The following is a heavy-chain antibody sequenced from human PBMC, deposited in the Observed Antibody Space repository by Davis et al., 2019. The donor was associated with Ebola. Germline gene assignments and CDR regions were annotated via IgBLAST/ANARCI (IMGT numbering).Heavy chain of an antibody. CDR2: IYYSGST. V-gene: IGHV4-39*07. CDR3: SERGSSV. J-gene: IGHJ4*02. CDR1: GGSISSSDYY. D-gene: IGHD3-10*01. Sequence: PSETLSLTCTVSGGSISSSDYYWGWIRQPPGKGLEWIGSIYYSGSTYYNPSLNSRVTISVATSKNQFSLKLGSVTAADTAMYYCSERGSSVWGQGTLVTVSS.